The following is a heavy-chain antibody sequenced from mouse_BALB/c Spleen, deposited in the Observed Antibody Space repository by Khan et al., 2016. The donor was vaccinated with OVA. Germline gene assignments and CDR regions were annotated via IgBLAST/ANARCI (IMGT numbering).Heavy chain of an antibody. Sequence: EVELVESGGDLVNPGGSLKLSCAASGFIFSSYGMSWVRQTPDKRLEWVATISSGGTYTYYPDSVKGGFTISRDNAKNTLSLQMSSLKAEDTAMYYCTRFITTTTGDYYAMDYWGQGTSVTVSS. CDR1: GFIFSSYG. CDR3: TRFITTTTGDYYAMDY. CDR2: ISSGGTYT. J-gene: IGHJ4*01. V-gene: IGHV5-6*01. D-gene: IGHD1-2*01.